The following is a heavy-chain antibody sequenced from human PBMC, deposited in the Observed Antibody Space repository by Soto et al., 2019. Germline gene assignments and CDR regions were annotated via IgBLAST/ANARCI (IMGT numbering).Heavy chain of an antibody. D-gene: IGHD4-4*01. Sequence: GGSLRLSCAASGFTFSSYGMHWVRQAPGKGLEWVAVISYDGSNKYYADSVKGRFTISRDNSKNTLYLQMNSLRAEDTAVYYCAKDRLSVWDYRQLDYYYYYGMDVWGQGTTVTVSS. J-gene: IGHJ6*02. CDR1: GFTFSSYG. CDR3: AKDRLSVWDYRQLDYYYYYGMDV. CDR2: ISYDGSNK. V-gene: IGHV3-30*18.